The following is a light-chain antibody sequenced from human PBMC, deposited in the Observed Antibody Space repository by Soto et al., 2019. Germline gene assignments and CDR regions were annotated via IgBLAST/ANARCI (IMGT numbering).Light chain of an antibody. CDR3: CSYAGSSTLV. CDR2: EVS. V-gene: IGLV2-23*02. Sequence: HSVLTQPASVSGSPGQSITISCTGTSSDVGSYNLVSWYQQHPGKAPKLMIYEVSKRPSGVSNRFSGSKSVNTASLTISGLQAEDEADYYCCSYAGSSTLVFGTGTKVTV. CDR1: SSDVGSYNL. J-gene: IGLJ1*01.